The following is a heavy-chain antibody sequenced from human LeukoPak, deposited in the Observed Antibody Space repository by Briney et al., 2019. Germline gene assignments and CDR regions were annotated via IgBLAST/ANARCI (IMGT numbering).Heavy chain of an antibody. J-gene: IGHJ4*02. CDR1: GFTFSSYS. V-gene: IGHV3-21*01. Sequence: PGGSLRLSCAASGFTFSSYSMNWVRQAPGKGLEWVSSISSSSSYIYYADSVKGRFTISRDNAKNSLYLQTNSLRAEDTAVYYCARLWGDATIFDLWGQGTLVTVSS. CDR2: ISSSSSYI. CDR3: ARLWGDATIFDL. D-gene: IGHD5-12*01.